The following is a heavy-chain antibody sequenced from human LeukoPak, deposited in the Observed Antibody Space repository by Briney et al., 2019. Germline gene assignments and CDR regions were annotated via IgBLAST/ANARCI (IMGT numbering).Heavy chain of an antibody. J-gene: IGHJ4*02. Sequence: GGSLRLSCAASGFTVSSNYMSWVRQAPGKGLEWVSVIYSGGSTSYADSVKGRFTTSRDNSKNTLYLQMNSLRAEDTAVYYCARVSMALLAPDYWGQGTLVTVSS. V-gene: IGHV3-66*02. D-gene: IGHD5/OR15-5a*01. CDR3: ARVSMALLAPDY. CDR1: GFTVSSNY. CDR2: IYSGGST.